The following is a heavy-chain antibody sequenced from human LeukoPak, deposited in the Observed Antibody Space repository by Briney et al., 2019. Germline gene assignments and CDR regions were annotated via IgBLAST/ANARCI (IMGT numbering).Heavy chain of an antibody. CDR3: ARGGFLEWLSTFDC. D-gene: IGHD3-3*01. CDR1: GYTFTGYY. J-gene: IGHJ4*02. CDR2: INPNSGGT. Sequence: ASVKVSCKASGYTFTGYYMHWVRQAPGQGLEWMGWINPNSGGTNYAQKFQGWVTMTRDTSTSTVYMELSSLRSEDTAVYYCARGGFLEWLSTFDCWGQGTLVTVSS. V-gene: IGHV1-2*04.